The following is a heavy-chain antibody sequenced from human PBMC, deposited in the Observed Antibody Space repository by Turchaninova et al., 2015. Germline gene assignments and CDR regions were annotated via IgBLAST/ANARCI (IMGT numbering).Heavy chain of an antibody. CDR2: IHHSGST. V-gene: IGHV4-38-2*01. CDR3: TTSRDLYNWFDP. Sequence: GPGLVKPSETLSLTCAVSGYAIISDYYWGWVRQHPGKGLEWIGSIHHSGSTYYNPSLKSRVTISVDTSKSQFSLKVRFVIAADTAVYYCTTSRDLYNWFDPWGQGTLVTVSS. D-gene: IGHD2-2*01. J-gene: IGHJ5*02. CDR1: GYAIISDYY.